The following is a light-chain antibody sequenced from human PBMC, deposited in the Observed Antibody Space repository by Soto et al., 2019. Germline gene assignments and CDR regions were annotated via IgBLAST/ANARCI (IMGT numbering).Light chain of an antibody. CDR2: EVS. Sequence: QSVLTQPPSASGSPGQSVTISCTGTSSDVGGYNYVSWYQQHPGKAPKLMIYEVSKRPSGVPDRFSGSKSGNTASLTVSGLQAEDEADYYCSSYAGSNNFKVFGTGTKLTVL. CDR3: SSYAGSNNFKV. CDR1: SSDVGGYNY. J-gene: IGLJ1*01. V-gene: IGLV2-8*01.